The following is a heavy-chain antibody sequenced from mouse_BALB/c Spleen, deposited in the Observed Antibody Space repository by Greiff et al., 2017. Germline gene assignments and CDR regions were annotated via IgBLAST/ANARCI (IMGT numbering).Heavy chain of an antibody. CDR2: ISSGGST. J-gene: IGHJ2*01. CDR3: ARAYSYFDY. CDR1: GFTFSSYA. V-gene: IGHV5-6-5*01. Sequence: EVQVVESGGGLVKPGGSLKLSCAASGFTFSSYAMSWVRQTPEKRLEWVASISSGGSTYYPDSVKGRFTISRDNARNILYLQMSSLRSEDTAMYYCARAYSYFDYWGQGTTLTVSS. D-gene: IGHD6-5*01.